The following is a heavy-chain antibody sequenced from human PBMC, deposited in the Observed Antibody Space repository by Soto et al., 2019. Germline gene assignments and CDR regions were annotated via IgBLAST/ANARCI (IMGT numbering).Heavy chain of an antibody. V-gene: IGHV4-34*01. Sequence: SETLSLTCAVYGGSFSGYYWSWIRQPPGKGLEWIGGINHSGSTNYNPSLRSRVTISVDTSKNQFSLKLSSVTAADTAVYYCARGITMIVVVTAFNWFDPWGQGTLVTVSS. J-gene: IGHJ5*02. D-gene: IGHD3-22*01. CDR1: GGSFSGYY. CDR3: ARGITMIVVVTAFNWFDP. CDR2: INHSGST.